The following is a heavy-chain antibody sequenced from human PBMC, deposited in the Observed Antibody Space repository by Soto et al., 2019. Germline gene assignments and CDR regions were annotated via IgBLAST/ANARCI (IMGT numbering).Heavy chain of an antibody. D-gene: IGHD2-15*01. V-gene: IGHV1-69*01. Sequence: QVQLVQSGAEVKKPGSSVKVSCKASGGTFSSYAISWVRQAPGQGLEWMGGIIPIFGTANYAQKFQGRVTITADESTSTAYMELSSLRSEDTAVCYCARLGVVVVAAGRSFDPWGQGTLVTVSS. CDR1: GGTFSSYA. J-gene: IGHJ5*02. CDR2: IIPIFGTA. CDR3: ARLGVVVVAAGRSFDP.